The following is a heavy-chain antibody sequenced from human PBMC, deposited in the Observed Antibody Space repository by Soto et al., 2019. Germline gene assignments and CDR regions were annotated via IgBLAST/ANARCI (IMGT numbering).Heavy chain of an antibody. CDR3: ARMSSGYNSYYFDY. V-gene: IGHV4-31*03. J-gene: IGHJ4*02. Sequence: QVQLQESGPGLVKPSQTLSLTCTVSGGSISSGGYYWSSIRQHPGKGLEWIGYIYYSGSTYYNPSLKSRVTISVDTSKNQFPLKLSSVTAADTAVYYCARMSSGYNSYYFDYWGQGTLVTVSS. CDR2: IYYSGST. D-gene: IGHD3-22*01. CDR1: GGSISSGGYY.